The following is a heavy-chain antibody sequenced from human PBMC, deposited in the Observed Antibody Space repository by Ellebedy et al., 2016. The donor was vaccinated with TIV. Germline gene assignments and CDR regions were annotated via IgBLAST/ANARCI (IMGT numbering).Heavy chain of an antibody. Sequence: SETLSLTCGDYSGSLSDHYWSWIRQSPGRGPEWIGEINQSGTTEYNPSLRSRATISVDTSKNIFSLSLSYVTAADSAVYYCARGGLPAAKDFWGQGTLFTVSS. V-gene: IGHV4-34*01. CDR1: SGSLSDHY. CDR3: ARGGLPAAKDF. D-gene: IGHD2-2*01. CDR2: INQSGTT. J-gene: IGHJ4*02.